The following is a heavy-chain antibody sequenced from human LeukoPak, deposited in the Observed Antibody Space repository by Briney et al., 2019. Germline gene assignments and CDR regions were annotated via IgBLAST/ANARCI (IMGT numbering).Heavy chain of an antibody. Sequence: PGRSLRLSCAASGFTFSSYGMHWVRQAPGKGLEWVSSISSSSSYIYYADSVKGRFTISRDNAKNSLYLQMNSLRAEDTAVYYCARAFDYYDSSGYTDFDYWGQGTLVTVSS. D-gene: IGHD3-22*01. CDR3: ARAFDYYDSSGYTDFDY. J-gene: IGHJ4*02. CDR1: GFTFSSYG. V-gene: IGHV3-21*01. CDR2: ISSSSSYI.